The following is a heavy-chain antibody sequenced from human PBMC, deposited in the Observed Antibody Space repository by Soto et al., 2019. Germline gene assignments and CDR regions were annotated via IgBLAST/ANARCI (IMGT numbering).Heavy chain of an antibody. Sequence: KTSETLSLTCAVSGYSISSGYYWGWIRQPPGKGLEWIGSIYHSGSTYYNPSLKSRVTISVDTSKNQFSLKLSSATAADTAVYYCARDWSVVVNNNWFDPWGQGTLVTVSS. CDR2: IYHSGST. J-gene: IGHJ5*02. V-gene: IGHV4-38-2*02. D-gene: IGHD2-21*01. CDR1: GYSISSGYY. CDR3: ARDWSVVVNNNWFDP.